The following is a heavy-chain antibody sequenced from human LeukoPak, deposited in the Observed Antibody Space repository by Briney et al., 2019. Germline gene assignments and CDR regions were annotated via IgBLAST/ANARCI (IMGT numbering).Heavy chain of an antibody. CDR2: IYYSGST. J-gene: IGHJ6*02. CDR3: ARGGLDYDSSGYYYYYYGMDV. D-gene: IGHD3-22*01. Sequence: SETLSLTCTVSGGSISSYYWSWIRQPPGKGLEWIGYIYYSGSTNYNPSLKSRVTILVDTSKNQFSLKLSSVTAADTAVYYCARGGLDYDSSGYYYYYYGMDVWGQGTTVTVSS. CDR1: GGSISSYY. V-gene: IGHV4-59*01.